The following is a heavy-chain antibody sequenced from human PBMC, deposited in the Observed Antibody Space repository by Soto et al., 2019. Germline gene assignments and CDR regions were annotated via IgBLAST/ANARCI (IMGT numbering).Heavy chain of an antibody. V-gene: IGHV3-66*01. CDR2: IYSGGST. CDR3: ARVILWVGELSWFDP. J-gene: IGHJ5*02. Sequence: EVQLVESGGGLVQPGGSLRLSCAASGFTVSSNYMSWVRQTPGKGLEWVSVIYSGGSTYYADSVKGRFTISRDNSKNTLYLQMNSLRAEDTAVYYCARVILWVGELSWFDPWGQGTLVTVSS. D-gene: IGHD3-10*01. CDR1: GFTVSSNY.